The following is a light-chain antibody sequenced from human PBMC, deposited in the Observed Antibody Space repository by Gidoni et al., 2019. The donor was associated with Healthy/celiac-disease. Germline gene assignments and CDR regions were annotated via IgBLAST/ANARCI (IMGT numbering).Light chain of an antibody. Sequence: QSVLTPPPSVSGSPGQRGTISCTGSSSNIGAGYDVHWYQQLPGTAPKLLIYGNSNRPSGVPDRFSGSKSGTSASLAITGLQAEDEADYYCQSYDSSLSGHVVFGGGTKLTVL. CDR1: SSNIGAGYD. J-gene: IGLJ2*01. V-gene: IGLV1-40*01. CDR3: QSYDSSLSGHVV. CDR2: GNS.